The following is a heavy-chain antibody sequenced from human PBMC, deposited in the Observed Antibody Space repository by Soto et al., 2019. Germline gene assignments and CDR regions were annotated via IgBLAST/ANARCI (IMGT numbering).Heavy chain of an antibody. Sequence: GASVKVSCKASGYNLRSYGISWVRQAPGQGLEWMGWISAKNGNTKYAQKFQGRVTMTTETSTSTAYMELRSLRSDDTAMYYCARDIVPHGDYVLHYMDVWVKGTTVTVSS. CDR2: ISAKNGNT. V-gene: IGHV1-18*01. CDR1: GYNLRSYG. D-gene: IGHD4-17*01. J-gene: IGHJ6*03. CDR3: ARDIVPHGDYVLHYMDV.